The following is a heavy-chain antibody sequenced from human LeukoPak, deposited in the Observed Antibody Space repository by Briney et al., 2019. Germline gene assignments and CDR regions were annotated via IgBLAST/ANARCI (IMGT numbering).Heavy chain of an antibody. CDR2: INPNSGGT. Sequence: ASVKVSCKASGYTFTGYYMHWVRQAPGQGLEWMGWINPNSGGTNYAQKFQGRVTMTRDTSISTAYMELSRLRSDDTAVYYCARDYVGEYRYFDYWGQGTLVTVSS. V-gene: IGHV1-2*02. CDR3: ARDYVGEYRYFDY. D-gene: IGHD3-10*01. J-gene: IGHJ4*02. CDR1: GYTFTGYY.